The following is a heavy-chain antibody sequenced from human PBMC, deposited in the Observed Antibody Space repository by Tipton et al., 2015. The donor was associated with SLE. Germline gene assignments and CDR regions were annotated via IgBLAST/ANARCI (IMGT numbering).Heavy chain of an antibody. D-gene: IGHD6-19*01. V-gene: IGHV4-59*01. CDR1: GGSIGNYY. CDR3: ARSEYSSGMIDY. Sequence: TLSLTCSVSGGSIGNYYWSWIRQPPGKGLEWIGFIYYSGTATYSPSLKGRVTISVDTSKKQFSLKLSSVTAADTAVYYSARSEYSSGMIDYWGQGTLVTVSS. CDR2: IYYSGTA. J-gene: IGHJ4*02.